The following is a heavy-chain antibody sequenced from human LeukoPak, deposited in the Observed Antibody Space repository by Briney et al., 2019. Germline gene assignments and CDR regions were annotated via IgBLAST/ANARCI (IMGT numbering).Heavy chain of an antibody. CDR3: VRDVDI. CDR1: GFIFSNFW. V-gene: IGHV3-7*01. J-gene: IGHJ4*02. CDR2: INRDGSEK. Sequence: PGGSLRLSCAGSGFIFSNFWMGWARQGPGKGLQWVASINRDGSEKHPVDSVKGRFTISRDNAKKSVYLQMNGLTVEGTAVYYCVRDVDIGGQGTLVTVSS. D-gene: IGHD5-24*01.